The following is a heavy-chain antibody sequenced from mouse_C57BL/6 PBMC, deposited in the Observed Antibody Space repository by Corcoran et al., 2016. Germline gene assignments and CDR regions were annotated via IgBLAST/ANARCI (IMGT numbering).Heavy chain of an antibody. Sequence: DVQLQESGPGLVQPSQSLSLTSSVTGYSITRGYYWNWIRQFPGNKLEWMGYISYDGSNNYNPSLNNRISITRDTSKNQFFLKLNSVTTEDTATYYCARDRLYYGSSQWYFDVWGTGTTVTVSS. CDR1: GYSITRGYY. D-gene: IGHD1-1*01. CDR3: ARDRLYYGSSQWYFDV. CDR2: ISYDGSN. J-gene: IGHJ1*03. V-gene: IGHV3-6*01.